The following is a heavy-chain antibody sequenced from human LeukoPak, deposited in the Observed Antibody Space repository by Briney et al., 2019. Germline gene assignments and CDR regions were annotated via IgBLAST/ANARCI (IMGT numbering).Heavy chain of an antibody. CDR3: ARVLTGYYNHGDY. Sequence: PSETLSLTCAVYGGSFSGYYWSWIRQPPGKGLEWIGEINHSGSTNYNPSLKSRVTISVDTSKNQFSLKLSSVTAADTAVYYCARVLTGYYNHGDYWGQGTLVTVSS. D-gene: IGHD3-9*01. CDR2: INHSGST. V-gene: IGHV4-34*01. J-gene: IGHJ4*02. CDR1: GGSFSGYY.